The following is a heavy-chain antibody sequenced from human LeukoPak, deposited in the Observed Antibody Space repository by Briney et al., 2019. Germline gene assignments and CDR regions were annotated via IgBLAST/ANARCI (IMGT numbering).Heavy chain of an antibody. CDR2: IYYSGST. D-gene: IGHD3-22*01. CDR3: AGGGDSGGYYYPMFDY. Sequence: SETLSLTCTVSGGSISSYYWSWIRQPPGKGLEWTGYIYYSGSTNYNPSLKSRVTISVDTSKNQFSLKLNSVTAADTAVYYCAGGGDSGGYYYPMFDYWGQGTLVTVSS. CDR1: GGSISSYY. J-gene: IGHJ4*02. V-gene: IGHV4-59*01.